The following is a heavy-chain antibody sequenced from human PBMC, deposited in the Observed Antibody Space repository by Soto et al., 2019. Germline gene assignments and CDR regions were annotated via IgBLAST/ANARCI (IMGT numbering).Heavy chain of an antibody. J-gene: IGHJ3*02. Sequence: PGESLKISCKGSGYSFTSYWIGWVRQMPGKGLEWMVIIYPGESDTRYSPSFQGQVTISADKSISTPYLQWSSLQASDTAMYSCARRIEQWLGEGQWAFDIWGQGTMVTVSS. CDR2: IYPGESDT. CDR3: ARRIEQWLGEGQWAFDI. CDR1: GYSFTSYW. V-gene: IGHV5-51*01. D-gene: IGHD6-19*01.